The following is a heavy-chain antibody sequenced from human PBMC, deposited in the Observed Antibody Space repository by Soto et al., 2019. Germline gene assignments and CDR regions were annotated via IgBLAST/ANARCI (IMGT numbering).Heavy chain of an antibody. D-gene: IGHD3-22*01. Sequence: PGGSLRLSCAASGFTFSSYTMNWVRLAPGKGLEWVSYISSSTSTIKYADSVKGRFTISRDNAKNSLYLQMNSLRAEDTAVYYCAKNPGYYYDSTGYHFDYWGQGTLVTVS. J-gene: IGHJ4*02. CDR3: AKNPGYYYDSTGYHFDY. CDR2: ISSSTSTI. V-gene: IGHV3-48*01. CDR1: GFTFSSYT.